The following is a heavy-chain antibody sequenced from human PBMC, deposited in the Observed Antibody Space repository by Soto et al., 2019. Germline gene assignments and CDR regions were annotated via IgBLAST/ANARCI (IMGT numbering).Heavy chain of an antibody. Sequence: ASVKLYCKASGYTFTSYGISLVRQAPGQGLEWMGWISAYNGNTNYAQKLQGRVTMTTDTSTSTAYMELRSLRSDDTAVYYCARDPAYNWNHTDAFDIWGQGTIATVSS. V-gene: IGHV1-18*01. J-gene: IGHJ3*02. CDR3: ARDPAYNWNHTDAFDI. CDR2: ISAYNGNT. D-gene: IGHD1-20*01. CDR1: GYTFTSYG.